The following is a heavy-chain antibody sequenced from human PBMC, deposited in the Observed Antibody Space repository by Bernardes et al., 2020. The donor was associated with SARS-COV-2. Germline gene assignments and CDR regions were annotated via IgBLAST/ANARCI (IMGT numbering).Heavy chain of an antibody. V-gene: IGHV3-23*01. CDR3: AKAGFGPRITIFGVVIIAFDAFDI. CDR1: GFTFSSYA. CDR2: ISGSGGST. D-gene: IGHD3-3*01. Sequence: GPLRLSRAASGFTFSSYAMSWVRQAPGKGLEWVSAISGSGGSTYYADSVKGRFTISRDNSKNTLYLQMNSLRAEDTAVYYCAKAGFGPRITIFGVVIIAFDAFDIWGQGTMVTVSS. J-gene: IGHJ3*02.